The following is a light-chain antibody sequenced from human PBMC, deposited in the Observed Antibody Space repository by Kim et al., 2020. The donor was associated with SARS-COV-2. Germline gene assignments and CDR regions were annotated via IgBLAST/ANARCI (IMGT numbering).Light chain of an antibody. CDR3: QYYNNYFIS. CDR2: KAS. V-gene: IGKV1-5*03. Sequence: SASVGDRVTITCRASQSLDNWLAWYQQEPGKAPKLLIYKASILGSGVPSRFSGSGSGTVFSLTISSLQPEDFGTYYCQYYNNYFISFGGGTKVDIK. J-gene: IGKJ4*01. CDR1: QSLDNW.